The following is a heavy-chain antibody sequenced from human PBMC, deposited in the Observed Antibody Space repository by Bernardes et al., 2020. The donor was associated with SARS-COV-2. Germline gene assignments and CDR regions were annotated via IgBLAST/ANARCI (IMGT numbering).Heavy chain of an antibody. CDR1: GFTFSRDA. Sequence: GSLILSCPASGFTFSRDAMTWVRQAPGKGLEWLSGISGSGGSTYYADSVKGRFTISRNNSKDTLYLAMNSLKAEDTAIYYCAKCVQGSYAMDAWGQGTTVTVS. CDR3: AKCVQGSYAMDA. D-gene: IGHD1-1*01. CDR2: ISGSGGST. V-gene: IGHV3-23*01. J-gene: IGHJ6*02.